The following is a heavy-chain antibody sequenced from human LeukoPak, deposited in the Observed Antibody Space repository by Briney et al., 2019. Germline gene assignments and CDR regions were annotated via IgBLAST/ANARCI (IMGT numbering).Heavy chain of an antibody. CDR1: GFTFDDYA. Sequence: PGRSLRLSCAASGFTFDDYAMHWVRQAPGKGLGWVSGISWNSGSIGYADSVKGRFTISRDNAKNSLYLQMNSLRAEDTALYYCARSNYGYYYYGMDVWGQGTTVTVSS. D-gene: IGHD4-11*01. J-gene: IGHJ6*02. V-gene: IGHV3-9*01. CDR2: ISWNSGSI. CDR3: ARSNYGYYYYGMDV.